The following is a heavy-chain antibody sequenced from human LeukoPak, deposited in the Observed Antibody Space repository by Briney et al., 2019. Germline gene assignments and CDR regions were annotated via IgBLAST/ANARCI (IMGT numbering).Heavy chain of an antibody. J-gene: IGHJ4*02. Sequence: SSETLSLTCTVSGGSISSSSYYWGWIRQPPGKGLEWIGSIYYSGSTYYNPSLKSRVTISVDTSKNQFSLKLSSVTAADTAVYYCASPAALYDILTGYYQDDPYCFDYWGQGTLVTVSS. D-gene: IGHD3-9*01. V-gene: IGHV4-39*01. CDR1: GGSISSSSYY. CDR3: ASPAALYDILTGYYQDDPYCFDY. CDR2: IYYSGST.